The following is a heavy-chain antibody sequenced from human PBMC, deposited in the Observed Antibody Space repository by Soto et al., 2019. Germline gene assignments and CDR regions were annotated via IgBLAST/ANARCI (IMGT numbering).Heavy chain of an antibody. J-gene: IGHJ6*03. D-gene: IGHD2-2*02. CDR3: VSASIRYYYYYYMDV. Sequence: EVQLVESGGGLVQPGGSLRLSCAASGFTFSTYWMTWVRQAPGKGLEWVADIKQDGSEKYYVDSVKGRFTISRDNAKNSLYLQMNSLRAEDTAVYYCVSASIRYYYYYYMDVWGKGTTVTVSS. CDR1: GFTFSTYW. V-gene: IGHV3-7*01. CDR2: IKQDGSEK.